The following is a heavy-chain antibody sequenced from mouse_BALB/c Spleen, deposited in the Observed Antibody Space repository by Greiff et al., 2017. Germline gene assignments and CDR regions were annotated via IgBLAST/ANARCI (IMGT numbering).Heavy chain of an antibody. CDR1: GFSLTSYG. V-gene: IGHV2-2*02. CDR3: ARKGTGKYYYAMDY. Sequence: VKLQQSGPGLVQPSQSLSITCTVSGFSLTSYGVHWVRQSPGKGLEWLGVIWSGGSTDYNAAFISRLSISKDNSKSQVFFKMNSLQANDTAIYYCARKGTGKYYYAMDYWGQGTSVTVSS. CDR2: IWSGGST. J-gene: IGHJ4*01. D-gene: IGHD4-1*01.